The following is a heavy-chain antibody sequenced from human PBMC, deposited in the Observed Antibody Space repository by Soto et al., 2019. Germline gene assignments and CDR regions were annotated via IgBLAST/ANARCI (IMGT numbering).Heavy chain of an antibody. CDR3: AREPRYCRGGSCSITGDAYDI. CDR2: ISNRGDT. J-gene: IGHJ3*02. D-gene: IGHD2-15*01. V-gene: IGHV3-66*01. CDR1: GFNVSDTY. Sequence: GGSLRLSCTASGFNVSDTYVNRVRQAPGKGLEWVSVISNRGDTHYADSVRGRFSLSRDISDNTLHLQMNNLRVEDTAVYYCAREPRYCRGGSCSITGDAYDIWGQGTMVNVSS.